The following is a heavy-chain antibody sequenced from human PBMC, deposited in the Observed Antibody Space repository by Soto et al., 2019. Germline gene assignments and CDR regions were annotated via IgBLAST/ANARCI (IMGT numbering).Heavy chain of an antibody. D-gene: IGHD2-2*01. V-gene: IGHV3-21*01. Sequence: EVQLVESGGGLVKPGGSLRLSCAASGFTFSSYSMNWVRQAPGKGLEWVSSISSSSSYIYYADSVKGRITISRDNAKNSLYLQMNSLRAEDTAVYYCARSIVVVPAAIRVDWFDPWGQGTLVTVSS. CDR3: ARSIVVVPAAIRVDWFDP. CDR2: ISSSSSYI. CDR1: GFTFSSYS. J-gene: IGHJ5*02.